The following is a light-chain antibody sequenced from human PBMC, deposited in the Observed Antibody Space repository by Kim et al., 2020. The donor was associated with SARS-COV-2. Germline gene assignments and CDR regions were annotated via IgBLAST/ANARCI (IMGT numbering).Light chain of an antibody. CDR3: KQYDSSPWT. CDR1: QTISADY. J-gene: IGKJ1*01. V-gene: IGKV3-20*01. Sequence: EIVLTQSPGTLSLSPGEIAILSCKASQTISADYLAWYQQKPGQAPRLLIFGASTRATDSPDRFSGSGSGTDFTLTISRLEPEDFAVYYCKQYDSSPWTFGKGTKVDIK. CDR2: GAS.